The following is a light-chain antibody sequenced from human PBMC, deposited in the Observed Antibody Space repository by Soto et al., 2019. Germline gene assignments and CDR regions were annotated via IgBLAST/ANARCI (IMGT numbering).Light chain of an antibody. V-gene: IGKV3-15*01. CDR3: QQYNDWWK. CDR1: ESVRRN. Sequence: EIVMTQSPVTLSVSPGERVTLSCRASESVRRNLAWYQQKPGQAPSLLIHGASTRVTGIPARFSGSGSETEFTLTISSLQSEDSAIYYCQQYNDWWKFGQGTK. J-gene: IGKJ1*01. CDR2: GAS.